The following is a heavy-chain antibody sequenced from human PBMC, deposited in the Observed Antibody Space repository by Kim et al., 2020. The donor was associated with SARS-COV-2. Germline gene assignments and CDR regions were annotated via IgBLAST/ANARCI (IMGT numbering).Heavy chain of an antibody. Sequence: GGSLRLSCAASGFTFSSYEMNWVRQAPGKGLEWVSYISSSGSTIYYADSVKGRFTISRDNAKNSLYLQMNSLRAEDTAVYYCARGGIWLPDPADAFDIWGQGTMVTVSS. CDR3: ARGGIWLPDPADAFDI. V-gene: IGHV3-48*03. D-gene: IGHD3-3*02. CDR2: ISSSGSTI. CDR1: GFTFSSYE. J-gene: IGHJ3*02.